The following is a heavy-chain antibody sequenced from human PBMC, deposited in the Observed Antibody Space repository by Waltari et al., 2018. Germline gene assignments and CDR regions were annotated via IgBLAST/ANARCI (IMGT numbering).Heavy chain of an antibody. CDR2: IYHSGST. CDR1: GYSISSGYY. CDR3: ARVWGYDFLLTNNWFDP. D-gene: IGHD3-3*01. J-gene: IGHJ5*02. Sequence: QVQLQESGPGLVKPSETLSLTCAVSGYSISSGYYWGWIRPPPGKGLEWIGSIYHSGSTYYNPSLKSRVTISVDTSKNQFSLKLSSVTAADTAVYYCARVWGYDFLLTNNWFDPWGQGTLVTVSS. V-gene: IGHV4-38-2*01.